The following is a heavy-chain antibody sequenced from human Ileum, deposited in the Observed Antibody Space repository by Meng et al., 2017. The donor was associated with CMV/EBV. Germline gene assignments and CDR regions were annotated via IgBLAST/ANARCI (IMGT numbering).Heavy chain of an antibody. CDR2: ISAYNGNT. V-gene: IGHV1-18*01. J-gene: IGHJ5*02. CDR3: ARSGGYCSGGSCPDA. CDR1: GYTFNSYD. Sequence: QVRLGQSGAEEKKPGATFKVACKASGYTFNSYDISWVRQAPGQGLEWLGWISAYNGNTNYAQKLQGRVTMTTDTSTTTAYMELRSLRSDDTAVYYCARSGGYCSGGSCPDAWGQGTLVTVSS. D-gene: IGHD2-15*01.